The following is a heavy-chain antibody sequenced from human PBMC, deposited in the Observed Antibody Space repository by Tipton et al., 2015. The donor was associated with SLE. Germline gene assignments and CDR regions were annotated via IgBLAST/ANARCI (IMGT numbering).Heavy chain of an antibody. CDR1: GFTFSSFW. Sequence: SLRLSCAASGFTFSSFWMTWVRQAPGKGLEWVANINQDGSEKYYVDSVKGRFTISRDNATNSLYLQMNSLRAEDTALYFCARTDKGGEVRQYWGQGTVVTVSS. CDR3: ARTDKGGEVRQY. J-gene: IGHJ4*02. D-gene: IGHD3-10*01. V-gene: IGHV3-7*01. CDR2: INQDGSEK.